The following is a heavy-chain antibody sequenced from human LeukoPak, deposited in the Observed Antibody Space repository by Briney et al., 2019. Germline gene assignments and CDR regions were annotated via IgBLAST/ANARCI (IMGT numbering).Heavy chain of an antibody. Sequence: PWGSLRLSCAASGFTFSSYEMNWVRQAPGKGLEWVSYISSSGSTIYYADSVKGRSTISRDNAKNSLYLQMNSLRAEDTAVYYCAELGITMIGGVWGKGTTVTISS. D-gene: IGHD3-10*02. CDR2: ISSSGSTI. V-gene: IGHV3-48*03. CDR1: GFTFSSYE. CDR3: AELGITMIGGV. J-gene: IGHJ6*04.